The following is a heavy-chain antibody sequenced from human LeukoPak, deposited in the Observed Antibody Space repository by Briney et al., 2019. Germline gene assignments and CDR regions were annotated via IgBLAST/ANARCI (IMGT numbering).Heavy chain of an antibody. J-gene: IGHJ3*02. V-gene: IGHV4-30-2*01. CDR1: GGSISSGGYY. Sequence: SETLSLTCTVSGGSISSGGYYWSWIRQPPGKGLEWIGYIYHSGSTYYNPSLKSRVTISVDRSENQFSLKLSSVTAADTAVYYCARLLDRLAFDIWGQGTMVTVSS. CDR2: IYHSGST. CDR3: ARLLDRLAFDI. D-gene: IGHD3-16*02.